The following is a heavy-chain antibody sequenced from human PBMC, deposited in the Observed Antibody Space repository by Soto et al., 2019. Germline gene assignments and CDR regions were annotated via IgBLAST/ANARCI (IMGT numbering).Heavy chain of an antibody. Sequence: SETLSLTCTVSGGSISSYYWSWIRQPPGKGLEWIGYIYYSGSTNYNPSLKSRVTISVDTSKNQFSLKLSSVTAADTAVYYCAKGPYYDFWSGYYHSHYFDYWGQGTLVTAPQ. CDR3: AKGPYYDFWSGYYHSHYFDY. CDR1: GGSISSYY. CDR2: IYYSGST. D-gene: IGHD3-3*01. J-gene: IGHJ4*02. V-gene: IGHV4-59*01.